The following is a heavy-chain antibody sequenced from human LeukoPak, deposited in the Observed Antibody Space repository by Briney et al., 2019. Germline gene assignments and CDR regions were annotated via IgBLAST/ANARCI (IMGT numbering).Heavy chain of an antibody. V-gene: IGHV1-8*01. J-gene: IGHJ6*02. D-gene: IGHD3-10*01. Sequence: ASVKVSCKASGYTFTSYDINWVRQATGQGLEWMGWMNPNSGNTGYAQKFQGRVTMTRNTSISTAYMELSSPRSEDTAVYYCARGILWFGELVDYYYYGMDVWGQGTTVTVSS. CDR2: MNPNSGNT. CDR3: ARGILWFGELVDYYYYGMDV. CDR1: GYTFTSYD.